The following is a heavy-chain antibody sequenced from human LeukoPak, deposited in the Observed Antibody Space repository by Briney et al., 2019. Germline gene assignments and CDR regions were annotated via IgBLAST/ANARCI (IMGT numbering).Heavy chain of an antibody. D-gene: IGHD5-12*01. CDR1: GGSISSYY. Sequence: SETLSLTCTVSGGSISSYYWGWIRQPPGKGLEWIGYIYYSGSTNYNPSLKSRVTISVDTSKNQFSLKLSSVTAADTAVYYCARIDGYDTYYYGMDVWGQGTTVTVSS. CDR3: ARIDGYDTYYYGMDV. J-gene: IGHJ6*02. CDR2: IYYSGST. V-gene: IGHV4-59*01.